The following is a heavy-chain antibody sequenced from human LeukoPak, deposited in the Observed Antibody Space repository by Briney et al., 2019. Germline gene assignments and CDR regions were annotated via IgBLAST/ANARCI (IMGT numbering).Heavy chain of an antibody. J-gene: IGHJ4*02. D-gene: IGHD2-8*01. Sequence: PAGSLTVSCAASGFTLSNYAMSWVRQAPGKGLEWISSISHSASSSTFYADSVRGRFTISRYNSKNTLYLQMNCLRAEDTAISDCAKVRGFCTSQCCPRGYWGQVVPVTASS. CDR2: ISHSASSST. CDR3: AKVRGFCTSQCCPRGY. V-gene: IGHV3-23*01. CDR1: GFTLSNYA.